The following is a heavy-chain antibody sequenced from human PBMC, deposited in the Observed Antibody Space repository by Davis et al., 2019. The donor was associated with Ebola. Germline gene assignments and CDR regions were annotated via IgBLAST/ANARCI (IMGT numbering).Heavy chain of an antibody. CDR3: AKDLAVAGDPYYFDS. Sequence: GESLKISCVASGFTFSNYGIHWVRQAPGKGLDWVAVISSDGSKTYYADSVKGRFTISRDNSKNMLYLQMNSLRAEDTAVYYCAKDLAVAGDPYYFDSWGRGTLVTVSS. J-gene: IGHJ4*02. D-gene: IGHD6-19*01. V-gene: IGHV3-30*18. CDR2: ISSDGSKT. CDR1: GFTFSNYG.